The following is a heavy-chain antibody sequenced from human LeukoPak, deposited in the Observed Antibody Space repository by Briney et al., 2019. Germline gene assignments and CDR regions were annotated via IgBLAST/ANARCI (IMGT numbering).Heavy chain of an antibody. J-gene: IGHJ4*02. CDR2: ISGSGGST. D-gene: IGHD6-19*01. V-gene: IGHV3-23*01. CDR3: ARDLTVAGVSDY. CDR1: GFTFSSYG. Sequence: GGSLRLSCAASGFTFSSYGMSWVRQAPGKGLEWVSTISGSGGSTYNADSVKGRFTISRDNSKNTLYLQMKSLRAEDTAVYYCARDLTVAGVSDYWGQGTLVTVSS.